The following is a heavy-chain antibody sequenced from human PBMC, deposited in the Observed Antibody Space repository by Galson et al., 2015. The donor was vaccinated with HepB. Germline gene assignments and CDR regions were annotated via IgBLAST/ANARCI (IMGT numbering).Heavy chain of an antibody. CDR1: GFTVSSNY. CDR3: ARDRVHYYYYGMDV. CDR2: IYSGGST. Sequence: SLRLSCAASGFTVSSNYMSWVRQAPGKGLEWVSVIYSGGSTYYADSVKGRFTISRDNSKNTLYLQMNSLRAEDTAVYYCARDRVHYYYYGMDVWGQGTTVTVSS. V-gene: IGHV3-66*02. J-gene: IGHJ6*02. D-gene: IGHD1-1*01.